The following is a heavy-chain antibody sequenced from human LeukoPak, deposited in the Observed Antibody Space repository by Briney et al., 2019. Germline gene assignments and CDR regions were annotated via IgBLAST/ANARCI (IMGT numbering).Heavy chain of an antibody. D-gene: IGHD2-2*01. CDR2: ISYDGSNK. V-gene: IGHV3-30*19. J-gene: IGHJ6*02. CDR3: ARVKTVPPYYYYGMDV. CDR1: GFTFSSYG. Sequence: GGSLRLSCAASGFTFSSYGMHWVRQAPGKGLEWVAVISYDGSNKYYADSVKGRFTISRDNSKNTLYPQMNSLRAEDTAVYYCARVKTVPPYYYYGMDVWGQGTTVTVSS.